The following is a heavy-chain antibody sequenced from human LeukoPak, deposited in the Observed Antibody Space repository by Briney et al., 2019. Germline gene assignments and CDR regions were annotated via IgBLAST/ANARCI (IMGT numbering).Heavy chain of an antibody. CDR1: GFTFSTYW. CDR2: IKQDGSEK. V-gene: IGHV3-7*01. D-gene: IGHD3-10*01. CDR3: ARDQGTGDFDY. Sequence: GGSLRLSCAASGFTFSTYWMTWVRQAPGKGLEWVANIKQDGSEKYFVDSVKGRFSISRDNAKNSLYLQMNSLRAEDTAVYYCARDQGTGDFDYWGQGTLVTVSS. J-gene: IGHJ4*02.